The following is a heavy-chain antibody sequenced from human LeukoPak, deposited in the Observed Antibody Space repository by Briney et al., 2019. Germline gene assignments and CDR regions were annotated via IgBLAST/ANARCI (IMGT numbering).Heavy chain of an antibody. CDR3: AKDYYDILTGGMDV. CDR1: GFTFSSHA. V-gene: IGHV3-23*01. Sequence: PGGSLRLSCAASGFTFSSHAMSWVRQAPGKGLEWVSAISGSGGSTYYADSVKGRFTISRDNSKNTLYLQMNSLRAEDTAVYYCAKDYYDILTGGMDVWGKGTTLTVSS. J-gene: IGHJ6*04. CDR2: ISGSGGST. D-gene: IGHD3-9*01.